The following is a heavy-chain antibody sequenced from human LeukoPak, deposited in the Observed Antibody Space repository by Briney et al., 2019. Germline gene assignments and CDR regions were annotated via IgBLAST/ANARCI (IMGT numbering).Heavy chain of an antibody. D-gene: IGHD3-3*01. J-gene: IGHJ6*02. CDR1: GGSISGYY. CDR3: ARDRRFNGMDV. V-gene: IGHV4-59*01. Sequence: SETLSLTCTVSGGSISGYYWSWIRQPPGKGLEWIGDIHYIGSTNYNPPLKSRVTISVDTSKNQFSLNLSSVTAADTAVYYCARDRRFNGMDVWGQGTTVTVSS. CDR2: IHYIGST.